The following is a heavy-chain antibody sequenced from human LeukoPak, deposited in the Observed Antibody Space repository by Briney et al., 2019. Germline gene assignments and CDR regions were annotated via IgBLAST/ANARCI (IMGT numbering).Heavy chain of an antibody. CDR3: ARSTGGWSYFDH. V-gene: IGHV4-59*12. CDR2: IYHSGST. D-gene: IGHD6-19*01. J-gene: IGHJ4*02. Sequence: SETLSLTCTVSGGSISSYYWSWIRQPPGEGLEWIGFIYHSGSTSYNPSLNSRATISEDMSKNQFSLKVRSVTAADTAVYYCARSTGGWSYFDHWGQGILVTVSS. CDR1: GGSISSYY.